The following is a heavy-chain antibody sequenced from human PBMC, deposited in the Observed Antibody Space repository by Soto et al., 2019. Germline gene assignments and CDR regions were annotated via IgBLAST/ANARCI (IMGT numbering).Heavy chain of an antibody. CDR3: ARRRSGSYWVYFDY. Sequence: SETLSLTCTVSGGSISSSSYYWGWIRQPPGKGLEWIGSIYYSGSTYYNPSLKSRVTISVDTSKNQFSLKLSFVTAADAAVYYCARRRSGSYWVYFDYWGQGTLVTVSS. V-gene: IGHV4-39*01. J-gene: IGHJ4*02. CDR1: GGSISSSSYY. D-gene: IGHD1-26*01. CDR2: IYYSGST.